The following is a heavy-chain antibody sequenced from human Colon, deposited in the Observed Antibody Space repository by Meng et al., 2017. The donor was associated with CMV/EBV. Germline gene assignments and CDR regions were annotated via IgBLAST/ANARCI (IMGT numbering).Heavy chain of an antibody. D-gene: IGHD3-3*01. CDR3: VRSLDDASGQFRDS. CDR1: GYTFTTFG. J-gene: IGHJ4*02. V-gene: IGHV1-18*01. CDR2: ISPYSGHT. Sequence: ASVKVSCKASGYTFTTFGISWVRQAPGQGPEWMGGISPYSGHTNSAPKFQGRVTLTTDTSTSTAYMDLRSLRSDDTAVYYCVRSLDDASGQFRDSWGQGTPVTVSS.